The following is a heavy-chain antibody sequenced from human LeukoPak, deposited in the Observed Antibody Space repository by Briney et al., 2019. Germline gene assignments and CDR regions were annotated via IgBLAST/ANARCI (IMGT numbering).Heavy chain of an antibody. V-gene: IGHV3-23*01. CDR3: AKGESSGWPTRGVGDY. CDR1: GFTFSSYA. D-gene: IGHD6-19*01. CDR2: ISGSGGST. J-gene: IGHJ4*02. Sequence: GGSLRLSCAASGFTFSSYAMSWVRQAPGKGLEWVSAISGSGGSTYYADSVKGRFTISRDNSKNTLYLQMNSLRAEDTAVYYCAKGESSGWPTRGVGDYWGQGTLVTVSS.